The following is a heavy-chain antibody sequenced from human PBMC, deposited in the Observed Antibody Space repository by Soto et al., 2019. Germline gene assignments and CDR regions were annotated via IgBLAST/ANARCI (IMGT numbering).Heavy chain of an antibody. J-gene: IGHJ4*02. V-gene: IGHV3-7*01. Sequence: EVQLVESGGGLVQPGGSLRLSCAASGFTFSSYWMSWVRQAPGKGLEWVANIKQDGSEKYYVDSVKGRFTISRDNAKNSLYLQMNSLRAEDTAVYYCAREGIRIEAAGTGYWGQGTLVTVSS. CDR3: AREGIRIEAAGTGY. D-gene: IGHD6-13*01. CDR1: GFTFSSYW. CDR2: IKQDGSEK.